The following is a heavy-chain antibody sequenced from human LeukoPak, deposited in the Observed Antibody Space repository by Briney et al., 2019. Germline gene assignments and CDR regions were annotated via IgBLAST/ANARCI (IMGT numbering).Heavy chain of an antibody. J-gene: IGHJ6*02. V-gene: IGHV1-18*01. Sequence: GASVKVSCKASGYTFTSYGISWVRQAPGQGLEWLGWISAYNGNTNYAQKLQGRVTMTTDTSTSTAYMELRSLRSDDTAVYYCARDRISSGDYDLYYYYGMDVWGQGTTVTVSS. D-gene: IGHD4-17*01. CDR3: ARDRISSGDYDLYYYYGMDV. CDR2: ISAYNGNT. CDR1: GYTFTSYG.